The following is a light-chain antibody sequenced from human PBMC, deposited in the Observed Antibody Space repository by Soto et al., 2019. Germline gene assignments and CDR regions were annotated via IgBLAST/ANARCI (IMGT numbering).Light chain of an antibody. Sequence: IVMTQSPATLSVSPGERATLSCLASQSVSRYLAWYQQKPGQTPRLLIYDASNRAAGIPARFSGSGSGTDFTLTISSLEPEDFAVYYCQQRSNWPLTFGGGTKVDIK. CDR1: QSVSRY. CDR2: DAS. J-gene: IGKJ4*01. V-gene: IGKV3-11*01. CDR3: QQRSNWPLT.